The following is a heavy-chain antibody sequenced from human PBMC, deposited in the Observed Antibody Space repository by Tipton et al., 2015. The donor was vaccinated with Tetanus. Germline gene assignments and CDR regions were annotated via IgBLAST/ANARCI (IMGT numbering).Heavy chain of an antibody. CDR2: INHSGST. J-gene: IGHJ4*02. D-gene: IGHD2-15*01. CDR3: ARVYCSGGSCYDGWGD. Sequence: TLSLTCAVYGGSFSGYYWSWICQPPGKGLEWIGEINHSGSTNYNPSLKSRVTISVDTSKNQFSLKLSSVTAAGTAVYYCARVYCSGGSCYDGWGDWGQGTLVTVSS. V-gene: IGHV4-34*01. CDR1: GGSFSGYY.